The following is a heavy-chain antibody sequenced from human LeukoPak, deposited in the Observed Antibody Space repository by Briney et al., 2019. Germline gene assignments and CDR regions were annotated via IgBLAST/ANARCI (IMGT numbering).Heavy chain of an antibody. Sequence: GGSLRLSCAASGFTFSSYGMHWVRQAPGKGLEWVTFIRYDGTNKIYADSVKGRFTISRDDSKNIVYLQINSLRAEDTAVYYCARGTLGDYFDYWGQGTLVTVSS. CDR1: GFTFSSYG. D-gene: IGHD2-2*01. CDR3: ARGTLGDYFDY. J-gene: IGHJ4*02. V-gene: IGHV3-30*02. CDR2: IRYDGTNK.